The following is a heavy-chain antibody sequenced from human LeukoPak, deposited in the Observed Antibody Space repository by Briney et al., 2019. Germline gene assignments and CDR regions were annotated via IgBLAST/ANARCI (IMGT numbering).Heavy chain of an antibody. CDR3: AKGRYFDWLPQLFDY. V-gene: IGHV3-23*01. J-gene: IGHJ4*02. CDR1: GFTFTSYA. D-gene: IGHD3-9*01. Sequence: GGSLRLSCAASGFTFTSYAMGWVRQAPGKGLEWVSAISSGSDNTYYADSVKGRFTISRDNAKNSLYLQMNSLRAEDTALYYCAKGRYFDWLPQLFDYWGQGTLVTVSS. CDR2: ISSGSDNT.